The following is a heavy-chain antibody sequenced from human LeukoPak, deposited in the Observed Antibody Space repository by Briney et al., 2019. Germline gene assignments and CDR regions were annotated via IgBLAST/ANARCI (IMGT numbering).Heavy chain of an antibody. J-gene: IGHJ4*02. D-gene: IGHD6-19*01. CDR2: INHSGRT. Sequence: PSETLSLTCTVSGGSISSSTNYWGWVRQPPGKGLEWIGEINHSGRTIYNPSLTSRVTISVDTSKNQFSLKLNSVTAADTAVYYCARDIGGAGYWGQGTLVTVSS. CDR1: GGSISSSTNY. CDR3: ARDIGGAGY. V-gene: IGHV4-39*07.